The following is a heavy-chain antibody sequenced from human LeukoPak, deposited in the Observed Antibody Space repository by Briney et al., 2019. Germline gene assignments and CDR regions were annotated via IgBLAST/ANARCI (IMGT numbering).Heavy chain of an antibody. CDR3: ARKGYYYDSSGYYLPFDY. J-gene: IGHJ4*02. V-gene: IGHV3-20*04. CDR1: GFSFDDYG. D-gene: IGHD3-22*01. CDR2: INWNGGST. Sequence: GGSLKLSCAASGFSFDDYGMSWVRQAPGKGLEWVSGINWNGGSTGYADSVKGRFTISRDNAKNSLYLQMNSLRAEDTALYYCARKGYYYDSSGYYLPFDYWGQGTLVTVSS.